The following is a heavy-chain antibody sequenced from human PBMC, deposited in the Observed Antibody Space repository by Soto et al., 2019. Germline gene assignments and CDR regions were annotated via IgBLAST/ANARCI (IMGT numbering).Heavy chain of an antibody. D-gene: IGHD5-12*01. J-gene: IGHJ5*02. CDR2: IYHIGST. Sequence: TLSPTCTVSGAPINSDYWSWIRQSPGKGLEWIGYIYHIGSTDYNPSLKSRVTISIDKSKNQFSLNLRSVTAADTAVYFCARFTYKSGFNWFDPWGQGTQVTVSS. V-gene: IGHV4-59*01. CDR3: ARFTYKSGFNWFDP. CDR1: GAPINSDY.